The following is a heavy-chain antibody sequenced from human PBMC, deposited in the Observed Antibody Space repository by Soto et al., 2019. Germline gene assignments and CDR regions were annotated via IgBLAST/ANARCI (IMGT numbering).Heavy chain of an antibody. CDR3: ARDRYSSSWYISTGFDP. D-gene: IGHD6-13*01. J-gene: IGHJ5*02. V-gene: IGHV3-30-3*01. CDR1: GFTFSSYA. CDR2: ISYDGSNK. Sequence: GGSLRLSCAASGFTFSSYAMHWVRQAPGKGLEWVAVISYDGSNKYYADSVKGRFTISRDNSKNTLYLQMNSLRAEDTAVYYCARDRYSSSWYISTGFDPWGQGTLVTVSS.